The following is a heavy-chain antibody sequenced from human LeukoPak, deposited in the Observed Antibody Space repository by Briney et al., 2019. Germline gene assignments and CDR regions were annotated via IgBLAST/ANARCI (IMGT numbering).Heavy chain of an antibody. D-gene: IGHD3-9*01. CDR1: GFTFSSYS. Sequence: KPGGSLRLSCAASGFTFSSYSMNWVRQAPGKGLEWVSSISSSSYIYYADSVKGRFTISRDNAKNSLYLQMNSLRAEDTAVYYCARDDILTGYFNDAFDIWGQGTMVTVSS. CDR3: ARDDILTGYFNDAFDI. CDR2: ISSSSYI. J-gene: IGHJ3*02. V-gene: IGHV3-21*01.